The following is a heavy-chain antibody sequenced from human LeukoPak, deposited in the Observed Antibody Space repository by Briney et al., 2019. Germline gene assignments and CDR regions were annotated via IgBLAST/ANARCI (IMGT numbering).Heavy chain of an antibody. Sequence: ASVKVSCEASGYTFTGYYMHWVRRAPGQGLEWMGWINPNSGGTNYAQKFQGRVTMTRDTSISTAYMELSRLRSDDTAVYYCATYYYDSSGYYYIDYWGQGTLVTVSS. CDR3: ATYYYDSSGYYYIDY. D-gene: IGHD3-22*01. V-gene: IGHV1-2*02. J-gene: IGHJ4*02. CDR2: INPNSGGT. CDR1: GYTFTGYY.